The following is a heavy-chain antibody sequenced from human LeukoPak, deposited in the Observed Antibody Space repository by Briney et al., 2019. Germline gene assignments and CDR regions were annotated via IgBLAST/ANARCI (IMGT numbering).Heavy chain of an antibody. D-gene: IGHD3-22*01. Sequence: GASVKVSCKASGYTFTNHDINWVRQATGQGLEWMGWMNPILGIATYAQKFQGRVTITADKSTSTAYMELSSLRSEDTAVYYCAKDHESDGYPCLDHWGLGTLVTVSS. J-gene: IGHJ4*02. CDR2: MNPILGIA. CDR3: AKDHESDGYPCLDH. CDR1: GYTFTNHD. V-gene: IGHV1-69*10.